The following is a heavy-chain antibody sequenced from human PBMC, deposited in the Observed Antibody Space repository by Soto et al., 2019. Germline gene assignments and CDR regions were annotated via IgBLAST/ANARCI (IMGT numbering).Heavy chain of an antibody. Sequence: PGGSLRLSCAASGFTFSSYAMSWVRQAPGKGLEWVSAISGSGGSTYYADSVKGRFTISRDNSKNTLYLQMNSLRAEDTAVYYWAKALGPLRFLEWLYDWFDPWGQGTLVTVSS. V-gene: IGHV3-23*01. CDR2: ISGSGGST. D-gene: IGHD3-3*01. CDR1: GFTFSSYA. J-gene: IGHJ5*02. CDR3: AKALGPLRFLEWLYDWFDP.